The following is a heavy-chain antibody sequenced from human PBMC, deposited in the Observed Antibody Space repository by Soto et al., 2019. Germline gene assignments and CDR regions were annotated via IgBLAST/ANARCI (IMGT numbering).Heavy chain of an antibody. CDR1: GFSVSSNY. CDR2: IYSGGST. Sequence: EVQLVETGGGLIQPGGSLRLSCAASGFSVSSNYMSWIRQAPGKGPEWVSVIYSGGSTYYADSVKGRFTISRDNSENTIYLQMNSLRAEDTAVYYCARDHMYYYDSSAYYSPYHYNMDVWGQGTTVTVSS. V-gene: IGHV3-53*02. J-gene: IGHJ6*02. D-gene: IGHD3-22*01. CDR3: ARDHMYYYDSSAYYSPYHYNMDV.